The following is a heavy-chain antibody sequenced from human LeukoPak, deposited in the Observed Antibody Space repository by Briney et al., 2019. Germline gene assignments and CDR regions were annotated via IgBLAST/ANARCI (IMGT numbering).Heavy chain of an antibody. J-gene: IGHJ3*02. Sequence: GGSLRLSCAASGFTFSSYNMNWVRQAPGKGLEWVSSISSSSSYIYYADSVKGRFTISRDNAKNALYLQMNSLRAEDTAVYYCARAYLLPDAFDIWGQGTMVTVSS. CDR1: GFTFSSYN. CDR3: ARAYLLPDAFDI. V-gene: IGHV3-21*01. CDR2: ISSSSSYI.